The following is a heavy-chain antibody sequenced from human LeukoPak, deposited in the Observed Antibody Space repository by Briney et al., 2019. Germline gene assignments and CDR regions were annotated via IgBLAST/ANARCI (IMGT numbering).Heavy chain of an antibody. J-gene: IGHJ4*02. CDR1: ADSLSSGGHY. D-gene: IGHD3-10*01. V-gene: IGHV4-31*03. CDR3: ARGGNRFGGFYFDY. CDR2: IYHSGSS. Sequence: SETLSLTCTVSADSLSSGGHYWAWIRQLPGKGLESIGFIYHSGSSRHNPSLKDRVAISVDASRKQFALRLSSVTAADTALYYCARGGNRFGGFYFDYWGQGIQVIVSS.